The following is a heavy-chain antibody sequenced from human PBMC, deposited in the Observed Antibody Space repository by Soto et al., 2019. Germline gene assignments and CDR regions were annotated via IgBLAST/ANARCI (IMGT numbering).Heavy chain of an antibody. CDR1: GFTFSKYW. V-gene: IGHV3-7*01. CDR2: IKQDESEK. Sequence: EVQLVESGGGLFEPGGSLRLSCTASGFTFSKYWMSWVRQATGKGLEWVASIKQDESEKYYVDSVKGRFTVSRDNAKKSLYLQMNSLRAEETAVYYCGRSGTYYYGSGTDYWGQGTLVTVSS. D-gene: IGHD3-10*01. J-gene: IGHJ4*02. CDR3: GRSGTYYYGSGTDY.